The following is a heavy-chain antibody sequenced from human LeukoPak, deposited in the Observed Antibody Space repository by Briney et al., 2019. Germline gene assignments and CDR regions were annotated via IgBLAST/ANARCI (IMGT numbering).Heavy chain of an antibody. D-gene: IGHD6-19*01. CDR2: ISAYNGNT. J-gene: IGHJ6*03. CDR1: GYTFTSYG. V-gene: IGHV1-18*01. Sequence: ASVKVSCKASGYTFTSYGISWVRQAPGQGLEWMGCISAYNGNTNYAQKLQGRVTMTTDTSTSTAYMELRSLRSDDTAVYYCARGGAGYSSGWYEDYYYYYMDVWGKGTTVTVSS. CDR3: ARGGAGYSSGWYEDYYYYYMDV.